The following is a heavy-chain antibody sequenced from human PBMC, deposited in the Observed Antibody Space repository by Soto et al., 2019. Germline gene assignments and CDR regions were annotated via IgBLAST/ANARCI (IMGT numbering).Heavy chain of an antibody. V-gene: IGHV3-30-3*01. CDR3: ARTRGYSYGHEPENFDY. D-gene: IGHD5-18*01. Sequence: PGGSLRLSCAASGFTFSSYAMHWVRQAPGKGLEWVAVISYDGSNKYYADSVKGRFTISRDNSKNTLYLQMNSLRAEDTAVYYCARTRGYSYGHEPENFDYWGQGTLVTVSS. J-gene: IGHJ4*02. CDR1: GFTFSSYA. CDR2: ISYDGSNK.